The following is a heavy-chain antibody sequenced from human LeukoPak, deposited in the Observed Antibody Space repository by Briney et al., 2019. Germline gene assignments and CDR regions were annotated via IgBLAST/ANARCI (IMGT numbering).Heavy chain of an antibody. D-gene: IGHD3-3*01. Sequence: GGSLRLSCAASGFTFSSYAMHWVRQAPGKGLEWVAVISYDGSNKYYADSVKGRFTISRDNSKNTPYLQMNSLRAEDTAVYYCARDPDLLEWHGFDYWGQGTLVTVSS. V-gene: IGHV3-30*01. CDR2: ISYDGSNK. CDR3: ARDPDLLEWHGFDY. J-gene: IGHJ4*02. CDR1: GFTFSSYA.